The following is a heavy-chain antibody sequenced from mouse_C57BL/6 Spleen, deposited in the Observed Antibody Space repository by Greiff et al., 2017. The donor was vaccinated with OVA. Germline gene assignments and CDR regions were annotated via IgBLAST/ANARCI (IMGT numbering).Heavy chain of an antibody. Sequence: QVQLQQPGAELVRPGSSVKLSCKASGYTFTSYWMHWVKQRPIQGLEWIGNIDPSDSETHYNQKFKDKATLTVDKSSSTAYMQLSSLTSEDSAVYYCAGGSYDYDGGYYFDYWGQGTTLTVSA. CDR3: AGGSYDYDGGYYFDY. CDR2: IDPSDSET. J-gene: IGHJ2*01. D-gene: IGHD2-4*01. CDR1: GYTFTSYW. V-gene: IGHV1-52*01.